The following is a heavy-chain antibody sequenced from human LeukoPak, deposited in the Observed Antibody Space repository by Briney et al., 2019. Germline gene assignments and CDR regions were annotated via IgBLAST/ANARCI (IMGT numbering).Heavy chain of an antibody. CDR3: ARYDRGLFFFDN. CDR1: GGSISSGGYY. CDR2: IHYSGSS. J-gene: IGHJ4*02. D-gene: IGHD1-14*01. V-gene: IGHV4-61*08. Sequence: SETLSLTCTVSGGSISSGGYYWSWLRQPPGKGLEWIGYIHYSGSSNYHPSLGSRVTISLDTSKNQFSLRLKSVTAADTGMYHCARYDRGLFFFDNWGQGTLVTVSS.